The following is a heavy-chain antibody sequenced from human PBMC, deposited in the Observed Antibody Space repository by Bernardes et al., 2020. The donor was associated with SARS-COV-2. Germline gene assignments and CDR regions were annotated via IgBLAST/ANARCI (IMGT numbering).Heavy chain of an antibody. CDR3: ATDTAIHYYYYGMDV. Sequence: ASVKVSCKASGYTFTSYAMHWVRQAPGQRLEWMGWINAGNGNTKYSQKFQGRVTITRDTSASTAYMELSSLRSEDTAVYYCATDTAIHYYYYGMDVWGQGTTVTVSS. D-gene: IGHD5-18*01. J-gene: IGHJ6*02. V-gene: IGHV1-3*01. CDR1: GYTFTSYA. CDR2: INAGNGNT.